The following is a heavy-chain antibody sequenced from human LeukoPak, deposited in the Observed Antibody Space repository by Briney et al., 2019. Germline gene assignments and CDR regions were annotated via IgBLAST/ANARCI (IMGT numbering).Heavy chain of an antibody. CDR3: ARDRYQSSGWPYFDY. D-gene: IGHD6-19*01. V-gene: IGHV3-53*01. CDR1: GFTVSSNY. J-gene: IGHJ4*02. CDR2: IYSGGST. Sequence: GGSLRLSCAASGFTVSSNYMSWVRQAPRKGLEWVSVIYSGGSTYYADSVKGRFTISRDNSKNTLYLQMNSLRAEDTAVYYCARDRYQSSGWPYFDYWGQGTLVTVSS.